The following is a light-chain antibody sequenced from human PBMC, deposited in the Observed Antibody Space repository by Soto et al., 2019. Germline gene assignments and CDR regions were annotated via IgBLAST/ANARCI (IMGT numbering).Light chain of an antibody. V-gene: IGKV1-39*01. J-gene: IGKJ1*01. CDR1: QSISNY. CDR2: AAS. Sequence: DIQMTQSPSSLSASVGDRVTITCRASQSISNYLNWYQQKPGKAPKLLMYAASSLQSGVPSRFGGSGSGTDFTLTISSLQPEDFATYYCQQSYSTPRTFGQGTQVAIK. CDR3: QQSYSTPRT.